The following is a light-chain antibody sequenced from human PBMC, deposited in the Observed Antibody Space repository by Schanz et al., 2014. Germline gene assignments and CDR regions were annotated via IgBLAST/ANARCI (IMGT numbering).Light chain of an antibody. CDR3: QQHGTLPVT. CDR1: QSFRSSY. J-gene: IGKJ1*01. Sequence: EIVLTQSPATLSLSPGERATLSCRPSQSFRSSYLAWYQQKPGQAPRLLIYGTSSRATGIPDRFIGSGSGTDFTLTISRLEPEDFAVYYCQQHGTLPVTFGQGTKVEIK. CDR2: GTS. V-gene: IGKV3-20*01.